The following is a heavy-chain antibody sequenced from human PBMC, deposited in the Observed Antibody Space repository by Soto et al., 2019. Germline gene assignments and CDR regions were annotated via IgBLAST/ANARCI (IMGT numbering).Heavy chain of an antibody. CDR3: AKDTYYHDSSGYYIFDY. D-gene: IGHD3-22*01. Sequence: GGSLRLSWAASGLTFSSYGMHWVRQAPGKGLEWVAVISYDGSNKNYADSVKGRFTISRDNSKNTVYLQMNSLRAEDTAVYYCAKDTYYHDSSGYYIFDYWGQGTLVTVSS. V-gene: IGHV3-30*18. J-gene: IGHJ4*02. CDR2: ISYDGSNK. CDR1: GLTFSSYG.